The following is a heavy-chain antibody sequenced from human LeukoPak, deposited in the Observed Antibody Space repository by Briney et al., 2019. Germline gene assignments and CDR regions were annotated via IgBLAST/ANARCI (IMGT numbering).Heavy chain of an antibody. J-gene: IGHJ6*02. CDR2: TVSEIDGGTT. D-gene: IGHD1-7*01. CDR1: GFTFNYAW. Sequence: GGSLRLSCAASGFTFNYAWMSWVRQVPGKGLEWVGQTVSEIDGGTTDYATPVKGRFTISRDDSKSTLYLQMNSLKIEDTAVYYCTTDEDWNYARKDVWGQGATVIASS. CDR3: TTDEDWNYARKDV. V-gene: IGHV3-15*04.